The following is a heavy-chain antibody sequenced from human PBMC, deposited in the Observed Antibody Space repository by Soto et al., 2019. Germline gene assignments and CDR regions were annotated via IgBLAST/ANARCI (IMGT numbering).Heavy chain of an antibody. Sequence: QVQLVEFGGGVVQRGRSLRLSCAAFGFTFSTYGMHWFRQVPGKGLEWVAVISYDGTNKSYADSVKGRFTISRDNSENTLSLHMNSLRPEDTAIYYCAQAIVTGESPEPPGKNWGQGALVTVSS. J-gene: IGHJ4*02. CDR3: AQAIVTGESPEPPGKN. CDR1: GFTFSTYG. D-gene: IGHD1-1*01. V-gene: IGHV3-30*03. CDR2: ISYDGTNK.